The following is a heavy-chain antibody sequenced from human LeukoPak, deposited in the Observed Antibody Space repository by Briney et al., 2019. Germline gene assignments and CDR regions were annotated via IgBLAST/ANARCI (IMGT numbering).Heavy chain of an antibody. CDR1: GFTFSSYA. J-gene: IGHJ4*02. CDR3: AKVAGSSGYFPDF. D-gene: IGHD3-22*01. CDR2: ISGSGGRT. V-gene: IGHV3-23*01. Sequence: GGSLRLSCAASGFTFSSYALSWVRQASGKGLEWVSGISGSGGRTYYADSVKGRFTISRDISKNTLYLQMNSLRVEDTAVYYCAKVAGSSGYFPDFWGQGTLVTVSS.